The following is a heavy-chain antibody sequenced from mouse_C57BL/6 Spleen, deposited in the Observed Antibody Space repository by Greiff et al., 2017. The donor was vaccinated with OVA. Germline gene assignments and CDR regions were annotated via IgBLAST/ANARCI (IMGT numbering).Heavy chain of an antibody. Sequence: QVQLKESGAELVKPGASVKLSCKASGYTFTSYWMHWVKQRPGRGLEWIGRIDPNSGGTKYNEKFKSKATLTVDKPSSTAYMQLSSLTSEDSAVYYCARSAYYDYRGAWFAYWGQGTLVTVSA. D-gene: IGHD2-4*01. V-gene: IGHV1-72*01. J-gene: IGHJ3*01. CDR2: IDPNSGGT. CDR3: ARSAYYDYRGAWFAY. CDR1: GYTFTSYW.